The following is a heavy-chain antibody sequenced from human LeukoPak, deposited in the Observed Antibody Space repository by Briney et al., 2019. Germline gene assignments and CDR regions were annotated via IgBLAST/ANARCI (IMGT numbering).Heavy chain of an antibody. V-gene: IGHV1-46*01. D-gene: IGHD3-22*01. CDR1: GYTFTFYY. Sequence: ASVKVSCKASGYTFTFYYMHWVRQAPGQGLEWMGIINPSGGNTSYAQKFQGRVTMTRDMSTSTVYMELSSLRSEDTAVYYCARGSSKDDTSGYYYVDGSDGPDYWGQGTLVTVSS. CDR2: INPSGGNT. CDR3: ARGSSKDDTSGYYYVDGSDGPDY. J-gene: IGHJ4*02.